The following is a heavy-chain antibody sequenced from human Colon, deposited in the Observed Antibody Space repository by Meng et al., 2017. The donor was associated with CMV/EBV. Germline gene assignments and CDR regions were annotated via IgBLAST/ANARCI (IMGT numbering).Heavy chain of an antibody. CDR3: ARAQYTYGYWIFDY. Sequence: QVQLQEAGPGLVKPSEPLSRRRTVSGGSISSYYWSCIRQPAGKGLEWIGRIYPSGFPKYKPSLESRVTMSADTSKNQISLKLTSVTAADTAVYYCARAQYTYGYWIFDYWGQGTLVTVSS. CDR2: IYPSGFP. J-gene: IGHJ4*02. D-gene: IGHD5-18*01. V-gene: IGHV4-4*07. CDR1: GGSISSYY.